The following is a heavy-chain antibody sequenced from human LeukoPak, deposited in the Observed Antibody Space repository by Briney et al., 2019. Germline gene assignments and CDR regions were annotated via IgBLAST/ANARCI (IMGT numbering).Heavy chain of an antibody. Sequence: SVKVSCKASGGTFSSYAISWVRQAPGQGLEWMGGIIPIFGTANYAQKFQGRVTITTDESTSTAYMELSSLRSEDMAVYYCARVASYSSGWYHGYWGQGTLVTVSS. D-gene: IGHD6-19*01. CDR1: GGTFSSYA. V-gene: IGHV1-69*05. CDR3: ARVASYSSGWYHGY. J-gene: IGHJ4*02. CDR2: IIPIFGTA.